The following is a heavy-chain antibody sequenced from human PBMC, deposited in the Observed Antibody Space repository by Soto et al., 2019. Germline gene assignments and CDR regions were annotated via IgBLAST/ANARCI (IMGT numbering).Heavy chain of an antibody. J-gene: IGHJ6*03. CDR3: ARKGGGVTPKLDYFYFYRAV. Sequence: ASVKVSCKTSGDSFNDYYIHWVRQAPGQGLEWMGWINPNGGATKYAQKFQGRVTVTRDTSIRTVYMELSSLRSDDTAVYYCARKGGGVTPKLDYFYFYRAVGGKGTRVTVSS. V-gene: IGHV1-2*02. D-gene: IGHD3-16*01. CDR2: INPNGGAT. CDR1: GDSFNDYY.